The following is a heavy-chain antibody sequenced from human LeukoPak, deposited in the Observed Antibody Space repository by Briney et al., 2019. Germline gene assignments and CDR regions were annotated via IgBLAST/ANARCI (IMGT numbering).Heavy chain of an antibody. D-gene: IGHD3-10*01. CDR3: ARGDLLLWFGEPLGYYYGMDV. CDR1: GYTFTSYD. J-gene: IGHJ6*02. Sequence: GASVKVSCKAPGYTFTSYDINWVRQATGQGLEWMGWMNPNSGNTGYAQKFQGRVTMTRNTSISTAYMELSSLRSEDTAVYYCARGDLLLWFGEPLGYYYGMDVWGQGTTVTVSS. V-gene: IGHV1-8*01. CDR2: MNPNSGNT.